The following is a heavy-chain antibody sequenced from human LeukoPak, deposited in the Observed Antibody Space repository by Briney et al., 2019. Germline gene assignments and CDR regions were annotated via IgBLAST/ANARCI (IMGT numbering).Heavy chain of an antibody. Sequence: PGGSLRLSCAASGFTFSSYSMNWVRQAPGKGLEWVSSISSSSYIYYADSAKGRFTISRDNSKNTLYLQMNSLRAEDTAVYYCAKRSEHITMLTPIDYWGQGTLVTVSS. CDR3: AKRSEHITMLTPIDY. V-gene: IGHV3-21*04. D-gene: IGHD3-10*01. J-gene: IGHJ4*02. CDR2: ISSSSYI. CDR1: GFTFSSYS.